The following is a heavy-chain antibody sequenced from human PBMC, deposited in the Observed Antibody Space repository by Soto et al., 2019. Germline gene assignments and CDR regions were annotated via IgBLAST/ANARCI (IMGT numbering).Heavy chain of an antibody. J-gene: IGHJ2*01. CDR2: ISGSGGST. CDR1: GFTFSSDA. V-gene: IGHV3-23*01. D-gene: IGHD4-17*01. Sequence: EVQLLESGGGLVQPGGSLRLSCAASGFTFSSDAMNWVRQAPGQGLEWVSVISGSGGSTYYADAVKGRFTISRDNSKNTRYLQMNSLRAEDTAVYYCAKRTVGWYFDLWGRGTLVTVSS. CDR3: AKRTVGWYFDL.